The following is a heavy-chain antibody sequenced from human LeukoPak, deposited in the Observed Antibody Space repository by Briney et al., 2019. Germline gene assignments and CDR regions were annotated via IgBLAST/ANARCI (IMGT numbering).Heavy chain of an antibody. CDR1: GFTFSSYG. D-gene: IGHD3-10*01. CDR3: ARKTYYYGSGSYYPFDY. J-gene: IGHJ4*02. Sequence: QTGGSLRLSCAAPGFTFSSYGMNWVRQAPGKGLEWLSYISSSGSTIYFADSVKGRFTISRDNAKNSLYLQMDSLRAEDTAVYYCARKTYYYGSGSYYPFDYWGQGTLATVSS. CDR2: ISSSGSTI. V-gene: IGHV3-48*03.